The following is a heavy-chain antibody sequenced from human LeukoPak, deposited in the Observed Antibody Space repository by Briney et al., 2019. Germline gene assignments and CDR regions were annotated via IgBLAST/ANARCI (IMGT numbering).Heavy chain of an antibody. CDR3: AKGTSLSRFDP. CDR2: ISGSGGST. Sequence: GGSLRLSCAASGFSLSSYAMTWVRQAPGKGLEWVSAISGSGGSTYSADSVKGRFTISRDNSKNTLYLQMNSLRAEDTAVYYCAKGTSLSRFDPWGQGTLVTVS. V-gene: IGHV3-23*01. CDR1: GFSLSSYA. J-gene: IGHJ5*02.